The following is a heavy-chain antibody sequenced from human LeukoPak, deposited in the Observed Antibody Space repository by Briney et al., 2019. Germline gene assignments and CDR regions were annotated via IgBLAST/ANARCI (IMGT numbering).Heavy chain of an antibody. CDR3: ASMIQLWTIDY. V-gene: IGHV4-61*08. Sequence: NPSETLSLTCAVSGGSISSGGYSWSWIRQPPGKGLEWIGYIYYSGSTNYNPSLKSRVTISVDTSKNQFSLKLSSVTAADTAVYYCASMIQLWTIDYWGQGTLVTVSS. CDR2: IYYSGST. CDR1: GGSISSGGYS. D-gene: IGHD5-18*01. J-gene: IGHJ4*02.